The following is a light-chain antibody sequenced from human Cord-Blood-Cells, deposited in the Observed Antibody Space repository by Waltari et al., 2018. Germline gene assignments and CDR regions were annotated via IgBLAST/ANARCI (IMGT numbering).Light chain of an antibody. CDR1: QGISNY. CDR2: VAS. J-gene: IGKJ4*01. V-gene: IGKV1-27*01. Sequence: IQMNQSPSSLSASVGDRVTIPCRASQGISNYLAWYQQKPGKVPKLLIYVASTLQSGVPSRFSGSGSGTEFTLTISSLQPEDVATYYCQKYNSAPLTFGGGTKVEIK. CDR3: QKYNSAPLT.